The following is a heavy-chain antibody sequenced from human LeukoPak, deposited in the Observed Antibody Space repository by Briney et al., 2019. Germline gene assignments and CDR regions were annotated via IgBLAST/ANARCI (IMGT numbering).Heavy chain of an antibody. D-gene: IGHD3-10*01. CDR3: TRDKRWGAMDVGVDY. CDR2: IRSKAYGGTT. CDR1: GFTFGDYA. V-gene: IGHV3-49*03. Sequence: GGSLRLSCKASGFTFGDYAMSWLRQAPGKGLEWVGFIRSKAYGGTTEYAASVKGRFTISRDDSKSIAYLQMNSLKTEDTAVYYCTRDKRWGAMDVGVDYWGQGTLVTVSS. J-gene: IGHJ4*02.